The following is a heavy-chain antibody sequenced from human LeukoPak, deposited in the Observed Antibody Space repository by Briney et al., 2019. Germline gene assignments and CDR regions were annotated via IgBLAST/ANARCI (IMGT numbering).Heavy chain of an antibody. D-gene: IGHD3-3*01. J-gene: IGHJ4*02. CDR2: IIPIFGTA. CDR3: ARDLTTISGVDIPTRGFDY. V-gene: IGHV1-69*01. CDR1: GGTFSSYA. Sequence: ASVKVSCKASGGTFSSYAISWVRQAPGQGLEWMGGIIPIFGTANYAQKFQGRVTITADESTSTAYMELTSLRSEDTAVYYCARDLTTISGVDIPTRGFDYWGQGTLVTVSS.